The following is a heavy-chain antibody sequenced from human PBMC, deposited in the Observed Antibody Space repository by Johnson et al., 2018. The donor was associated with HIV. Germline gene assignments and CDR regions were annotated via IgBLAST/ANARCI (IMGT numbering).Heavy chain of an antibody. J-gene: IGHJ3*01. Sequence: VQLVESGGGLVQPGRSLRLSCSASGFTFSSYAMSWVRQAAGKGLAWVSGISWNSGSIGYADSVKGRFTISRDNAKNSLYLQMNSLRAEDTALYYCAKDFGRYCSGGSCYSMSPWGQGTMVTVSS. V-gene: IGHV3-9*01. CDR2: ISWNSGSI. CDR1: GFTFSSYA. D-gene: IGHD2-15*01. CDR3: AKDFGRYCSGGSCYSMSP.